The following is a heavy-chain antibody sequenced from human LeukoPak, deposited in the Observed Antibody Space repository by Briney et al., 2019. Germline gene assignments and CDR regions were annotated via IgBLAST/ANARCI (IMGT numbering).Heavy chain of an antibody. CDR3: ARDSEVPPDY. Sequence: GASVTVSCKASGYTFTGYYMHWVRQAPGQGLEWMGRVNPNSGGTNYAQKFQGRVTMTRDTSISTAYMELSRLRSDDTAVYYCARDSEVPPDYWGQGTLVTVSS. V-gene: IGHV1-2*06. CDR2: VNPNSGGT. J-gene: IGHJ4*02. D-gene: IGHD3-10*01. CDR1: GYTFTGYY.